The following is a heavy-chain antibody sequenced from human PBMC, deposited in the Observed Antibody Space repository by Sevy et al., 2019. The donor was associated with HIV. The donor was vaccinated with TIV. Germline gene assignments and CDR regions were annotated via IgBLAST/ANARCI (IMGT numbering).Heavy chain of an antibody. V-gene: IGHV4-59*01. CDR2: IYYSGST. J-gene: IGHJ6*03. CDR1: GGSISSYY. Sequence: SETRSLTCTVSGGSISSYYWSWIRQPPGKGLEWIGYIYYSGSTNYNPSLKSRVTISVDTSKNQFSLKLSSVTAADTAVYYCARAPGTVTVIPNYYMDVWGKGTTVTVSS. D-gene: IGHD2-21*02. CDR3: ARAPGTVTVIPNYYMDV.